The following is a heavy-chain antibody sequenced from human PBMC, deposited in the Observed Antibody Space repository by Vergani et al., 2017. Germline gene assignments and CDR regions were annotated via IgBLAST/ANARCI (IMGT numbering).Heavy chain of an antibody. V-gene: IGHV3-23*01. CDR1: GFTFSSYA. Sequence: EVQLLESGGGLVQPGGSLRLSCAASGFTFSSYAMSWVRQAPGKGLEWVSVISGSGVSTYYADSVKGRFTISRDNSKHTLFLQMNSLRAEDTAIYYCAKDREGELHACDMWGQGTMVTVSS. CDR3: AKDREGELHACDM. J-gene: IGHJ3*02. D-gene: IGHD1-26*01. CDR2: ISGSGVST.